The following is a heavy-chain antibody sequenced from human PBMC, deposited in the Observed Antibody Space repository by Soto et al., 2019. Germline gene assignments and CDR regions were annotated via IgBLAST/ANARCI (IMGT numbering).Heavy chain of an antibody. V-gene: IGHV4-59*02. CDR3: ARGGPSSKWLDP. CDR1: GGSVSSYY. CDR2: IYNGGTT. J-gene: IGHJ5*02. Sequence: QVQLQESGPGLMKPSETLSLTCTVSGGSVSSYYWSWVRQPPGKRPEWIAYIYNGGTTNYNPSLKSRLTISLDTSKNQFSLKLSSVTAADTAVYCCARGGPSSKWLDPWGQGIQVTVSS.